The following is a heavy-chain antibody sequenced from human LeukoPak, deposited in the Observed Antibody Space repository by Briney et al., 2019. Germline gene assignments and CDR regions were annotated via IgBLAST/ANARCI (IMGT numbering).Heavy chain of an antibody. D-gene: IGHD5-12*01. CDR2: IYPGDSDT. CDR3: ARRYSGYDYYFDY. CDR1: GYSFTSYW. J-gene: IGHJ4*02. Sequence: GESLKISCKGSGYSFTSYWIGWVRQMPGKGLEWMGIIYPGDSDTRYSPSFQGQVTISADKSISTAYLQRSSLKASDTAMYYCARRYSGYDYYFDYWGQGTLVTVSS. V-gene: IGHV5-51*01.